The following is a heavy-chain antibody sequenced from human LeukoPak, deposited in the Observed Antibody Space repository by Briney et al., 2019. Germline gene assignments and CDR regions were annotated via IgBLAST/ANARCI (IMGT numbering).Heavy chain of an antibody. Sequence: GGSLTLSCAASGFNFNTFGMHWVRQTPGKGLEWVAFIRHDGSDEYYADSVKGRFTISRDNSKSTLYLQMNSLRTEDTAVYYCARAQYTSSMSAKYWGQGTLVIVSS. J-gene: IGHJ4*02. CDR2: IRHDGSDE. V-gene: IGHV3-30*02. D-gene: IGHD2-2*01. CDR3: ARAQYTSSMSAKY. CDR1: GFNFNTFG.